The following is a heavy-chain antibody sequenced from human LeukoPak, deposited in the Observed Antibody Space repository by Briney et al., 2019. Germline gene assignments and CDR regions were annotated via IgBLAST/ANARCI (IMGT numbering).Heavy chain of an antibody. CDR1: GYTFTSYE. V-gene: IGHV1-8*01. Sequence: ASVKVSCKASGYTFTSYEINWVRQATGQGLEWMGWMNSNSGNTGYAQKFQGRVTMTRNTSISTAYMELSSLRSEDTAVYYCARAKRTAPYVYYFDYWGQGTLVTVSS. J-gene: IGHJ4*02. D-gene: IGHD1-1*01. CDR2: MNSNSGNT. CDR3: ARAKRTAPYVYYFDY.